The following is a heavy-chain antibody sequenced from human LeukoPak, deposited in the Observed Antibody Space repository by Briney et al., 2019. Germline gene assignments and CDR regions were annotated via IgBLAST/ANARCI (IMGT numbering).Heavy chain of an antibody. CDR1: GVSISRFY. J-gene: IGHJ4*02. Sequence: SETLSLTCTTSGVSISRFYWSWVRQPPGKGLEWIGNIYSGVPTYFNPSLKSRVVISVDTSKNQFSLNLTSVSAADTAVYYCARHPPVGQSIHWTHHEYWGQGSLVIVSS. D-gene: IGHD1-1*01. V-gene: IGHV4-4*09. CDR3: ARHPPVGQSIHWTHHEY. CDR2: IYSGVPT.